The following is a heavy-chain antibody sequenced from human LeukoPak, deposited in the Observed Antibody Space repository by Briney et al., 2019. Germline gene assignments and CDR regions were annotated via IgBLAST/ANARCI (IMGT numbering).Heavy chain of an antibody. D-gene: IGHD1-26*01. CDR2: IRRQTDGGTT. CDR3: TTAPDSGSRDDY. Sequence: GESLRLSCTVSGFTFRSAWMSWVRQAPGKGLEWVGRIRRQTDGGTTDHGAPVQGRFTISRDDSHSTVYLQMTSLKIEDTAVYFCTTAPDSGSRDDYWGPGTLVTVSS. J-gene: IGHJ4*02. CDR1: GFTFRSAW. V-gene: IGHV3-15*01.